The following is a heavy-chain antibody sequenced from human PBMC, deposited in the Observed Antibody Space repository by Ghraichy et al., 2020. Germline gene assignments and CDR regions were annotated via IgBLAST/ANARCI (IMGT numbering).Heavy chain of an antibody. J-gene: IGHJ6*02. V-gene: IGHV3-30*18. CDR1: GFTFSSYG. Sequence: GGSLRLSCAASGFTFSSYGMHWVRQAPGKGLEWVAVISYDGSNKYYADSVKGRFTISRDNSKNTLYLQMNSLRAEDTAVYYCAKVRRGIAARPDGMDVWGQGTTVTVSS. D-gene: IGHD6-6*01. CDR3: AKVRRGIAARPDGMDV. CDR2: ISYDGSNK.